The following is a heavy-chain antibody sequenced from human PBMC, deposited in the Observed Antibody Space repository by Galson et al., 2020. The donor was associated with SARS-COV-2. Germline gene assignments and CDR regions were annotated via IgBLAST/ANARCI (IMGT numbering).Heavy chain of an antibody. CDR3: AKVLRYGAIPYFDY. D-gene: IGHD4-17*01. J-gene: IGHJ4*02. CDR2: ISDNGGSA. Sequence: GESLKISCAASGFIFSSYAMSWVRQAPGKGLEWVSTISDNGGSAYYADSVKGRFTISRDNSKNTLYLQMNSLRAEDPAVYYCAKVLRYGAIPYFDYWGQGTLVTVSS. CDR1: GFIFSSYA. V-gene: IGHV3-23*01.